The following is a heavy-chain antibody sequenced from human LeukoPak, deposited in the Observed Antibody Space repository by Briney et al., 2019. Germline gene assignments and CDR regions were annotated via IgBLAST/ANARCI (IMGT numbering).Heavy chain of an antibody. J-gene: IGHJ4*02. CDR3: ARMRSGSYCKYYFDY. Sequence: ESGPTLVNPTQTLTLTCTFSGFSLSTSGMCVSWIRQPPGKALEWLARIDWDDDKYYSTSLKTRLTISKDTSKNQVVLTMTNMDPVDTATYYCARMRSGSYCKYYFDYWGQGTLVTVSS. D-gene: IGHD1-26*01. V-gene: IGHV2-70*11. CDR1: GFSLSTSGMC. CDR2: IDWDDDK.